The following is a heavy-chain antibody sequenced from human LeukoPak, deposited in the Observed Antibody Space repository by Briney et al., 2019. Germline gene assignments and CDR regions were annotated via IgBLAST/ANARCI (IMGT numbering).Heavy chain of an antibody. CDR3: ARGSPSTVTADY. D-gene: IGHD4-17*01. CDR2: INPNSGGT. V-gene: IGHV1-2*02. CDR1: GYTFTGYY. J-gene: IGHJ4*02. Sequence: ASVNVSCKASGYTFTGYYMHWVRQAPGQGLEWMGWINPNSGGTNYAQKFQGRVTMTRDTSISTAYMELSRLRSDDTAVYYCARGSPSTVTADYWGQGTLVTVSS.